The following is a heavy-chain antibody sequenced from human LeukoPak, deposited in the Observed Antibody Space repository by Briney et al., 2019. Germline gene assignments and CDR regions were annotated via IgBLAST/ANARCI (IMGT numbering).Heavy chain of an antibody. Sequence: SETLSLTCIVSGYSISSGYYWGWIRQPPGKGLEWIGSIYYSGSTYYNPSLKSRVTISVDTSKNQFSLKLSSVTAADMAVYYCARPTTWGQGTLVTVSS. J-gene: IGHJ4*02. D-gene: IGHD4-17*01. CDR3: ARPTT. CDR1: GYSISSGYY. V-gene: IGHV4-38-2*02. CDR2: IYYSGST.